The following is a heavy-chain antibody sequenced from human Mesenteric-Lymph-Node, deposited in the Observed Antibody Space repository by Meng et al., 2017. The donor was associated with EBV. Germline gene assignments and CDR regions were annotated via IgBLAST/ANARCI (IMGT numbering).Heavy chain of an antibody. CDR3: ARAGGLTGFPHGAFDL. D-gene: IGHD3-9*01. CDR1: GGSISTTNW. V-gene: IGHV4-4*02. J-gene: IGHJ4*02. Sequence: QMRVERSGPVLVGPSGTRSLICAVSGGSISTTNWWSWVRQSPGKGLEWIGEIYHRGNNNYNPSLMSRAAISADTSKNQFSLKLNSVTAADTAVYYCARAGGLTGFPHGAFDLWSPGTLVTVSS. CDR2: IYHRGNN.